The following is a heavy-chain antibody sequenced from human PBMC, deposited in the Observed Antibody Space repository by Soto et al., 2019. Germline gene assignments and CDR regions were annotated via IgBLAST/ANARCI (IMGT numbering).Heavy chain of an antibody. Sequence: ESGGGLVQPGGSLRLSCAGSGFTFSTYNMDWVRQAPGKGLEWISYITNTGETIYYADSVRGRFTIPRDNAKNALFLQMNSLRDEDTAVYYCARDGDRGYDMDVWGQGTTVTVSS. V-gene: IGHV3-48*02. CDR3: ARDGDRGYDMDV. J-gene: IGHJ6*02. CDR1: GFTFSTYN. CDR2: ITNTGETI.